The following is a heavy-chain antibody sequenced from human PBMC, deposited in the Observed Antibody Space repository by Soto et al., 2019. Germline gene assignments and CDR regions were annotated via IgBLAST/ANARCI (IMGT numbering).Heavy chain of an antibody. CDR1: GGTFSSYA. J-gene: IGHJ6*02. Sequence: QVQLVQSGAEVKKPGSSVTVSCTASGGTFSSYAVSWVRQAPGQGLEWMGVVIPKASQPKYAPKFQGRVTITADYSTAYMEVSSLTSDDTAVYYCARESSSTNYFYYGMDVWGQGTTVIVSS. CDR2: VIPKASQP. D-gene: IGHD6-6*01. V-gene: IGHV1-69*01. CDR3: ARESSSTNYFYYGMDV.